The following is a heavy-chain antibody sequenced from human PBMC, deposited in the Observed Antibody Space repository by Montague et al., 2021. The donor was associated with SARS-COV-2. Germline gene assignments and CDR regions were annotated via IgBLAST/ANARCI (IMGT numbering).Heavy chain of an antibody. J-gene: IGHJ6*02. D-gene: IGHD4-17*01. V-gene: IGHV6-1*01. Sequence: CAISGDSVSRNTAFWNWVRQSPSRGLEFLGRTYYRSKWQNDSAVCVRSRITINQDTSNNQFSLHLNSVTPEDTAVYYCSRGTLRFGMDVWGQGTTVTVSS. CDR3: SRGTLRFGMDV. CDR1: GDSVSRNTAF. CDR2: TYYRSKWQN.